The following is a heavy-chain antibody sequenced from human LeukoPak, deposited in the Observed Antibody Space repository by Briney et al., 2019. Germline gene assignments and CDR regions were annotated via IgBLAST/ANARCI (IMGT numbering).Heavy chain of an antibody. CDR2: IIPILGIA. CDR1: GGTFSSYA. D-gene: IGHD5-18*01. J-gene: IGHJ4*02. CDR3: ARPDTAMDYFDY. V-gene: IGHV1-69*04. Sequence: SVKVSCKASGGTFSSYAISWVRQAPGQGLEWMGRIIPILGIANYAQKFQGRVTITADKSTSTAYMELSSLRSEDTAVYYCARPDTAMDYFDYWGQGTLVTVSS.